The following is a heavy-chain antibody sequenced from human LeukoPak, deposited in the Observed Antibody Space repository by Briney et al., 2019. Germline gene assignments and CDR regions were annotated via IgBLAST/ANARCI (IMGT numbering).Heavy chain of an antibody. CDR3: ARDNCGGDCYRSDAFDI. CDR2: IYHSGST. Sequence: PSETLSLTCTVSGGSISSYYWSWIRQPAGKGLEWIGSIYHSGSTYYNPSLKSRVTISVDRSKNQFSLKLSSVTAADTAVYYCARDNCGGDCYRSDAFDIWGQGTMVTVSS. J-gene: IGHJ3*02. CDR1: GGSISSYY. D-gene: IGHD2-21*01. V-gene: IGHV4-4*07.